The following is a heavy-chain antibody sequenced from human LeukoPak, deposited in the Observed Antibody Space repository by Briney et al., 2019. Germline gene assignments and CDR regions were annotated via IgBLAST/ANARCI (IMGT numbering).Heavy chain of an antibody. Sequence: GRSLRLSCAASGFTFDDYAMHWVRQAPGKGLEWVSGISWNSGSIGYADSVKGRFTISRDNAKNSLYLQMNSLRAEDTALYYCANDMGQQLVQLSFDYWGQGALVTASS. CDR1: GFTFDDYA. CDR3: ANDMGQQLVQLSFDY. D-gene: IGHD6-13*01. V-gene: IGHV3-9*01. CDR2: ISWNSGSI. J-gene: IGHJ4*02.